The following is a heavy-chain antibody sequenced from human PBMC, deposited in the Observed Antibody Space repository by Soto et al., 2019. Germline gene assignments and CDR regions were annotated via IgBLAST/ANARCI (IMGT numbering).Heavy chain of an antibody. J-gene: IGHJ5*02. D-gene: IGHD2-15*01. CDR3: ARGHRIHFHGNRAATTWFDP. CDR1: GGSFSGYY. Sequence: SETLSLTCAVYGGSFSGYYWSWIRQPPGKGLEWIGEINHSGSTNYNPSLKSRVTISVDTSKNQFSLKLSSVTAADTAVYYYARGHRIHFHGNRAATTWFDPWGQGTLVTVSS. V-gene: IGHV4-34*01. CDR2: INHSGST.